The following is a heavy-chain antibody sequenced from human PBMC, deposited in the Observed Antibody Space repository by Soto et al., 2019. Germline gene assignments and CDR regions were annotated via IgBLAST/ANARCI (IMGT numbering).Heavy chain of an antibody. CDR2: IRSKADGGTT. D-gene: IGHD2-8*01. Sequence: PGGSLRLSCAASGFTFSNAWMNWVRQAPGKGLEWVGRIRSKADGGTTDYAAPVKGRFTISRDDSKNTLYLQMNSLKTDDTAVYYCTTDRRENRAMVYYYGMDAWGQGTTVTVSS. CDR1: GFTFSNAW. CDR3: TTDRRENRAMVYYYGMDA. J-gene: IGHJ6*02. V-gene: IGHV3-15*07.